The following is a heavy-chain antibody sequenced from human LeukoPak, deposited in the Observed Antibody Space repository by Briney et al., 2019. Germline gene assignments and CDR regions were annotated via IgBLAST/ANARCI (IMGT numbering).Heavy chain of an antibody. V-gene: IGHV4-59*01. J-gene: IGHJ4*02. CDR1: GGSISSYY. Sequence: PSETLSLTCTVPGGSISSYYWSWIRQPPGKGLEWIGYIYYSGSTNYNPSLKSRVTISVDTSKNQFSLKLSSVTAADTAVYYCARGHSGYDPSPFDYWGQGTLVTVSS. CDR3: ARGHSGYDPSPFDY. D-gene: IGHD5-12*01. CDR2: IYYSGST.